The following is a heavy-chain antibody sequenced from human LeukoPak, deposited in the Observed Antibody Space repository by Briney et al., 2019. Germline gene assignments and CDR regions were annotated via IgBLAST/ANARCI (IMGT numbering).Heavy chain of an antibody. CDR2: INPNSGGT. CDR1: GYTFTGYY. Sequence: ASVKVSCKASGYTFTGYYMHWVRQAPGQGLEWMGWINPNSGGTNYAQKFQGRVTMTRDTSISTAYMELSRLRSDDTAMYYCARDRYDFWSGYPIYYYYMDVWGKGTTVTVSS. CDR3: ARDRYDFWSGYPIYYYYMDV. D-gene: IGHD3-3*01. V-gene: IGHV1-2*02. J-gene: IGHJ6*03.